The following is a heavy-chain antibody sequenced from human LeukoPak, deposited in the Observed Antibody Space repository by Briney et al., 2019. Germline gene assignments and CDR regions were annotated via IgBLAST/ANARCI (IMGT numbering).Heavy chain of an antibody. CDR3: ARKYCSSTSCYAFDI. V-gene: IGHV4-34*01. D-gene: IGHD2-2*01. CDR2: INHSGST. J-gene: IGHJ3*02. CDR1: GGSFSGYY. Sequence: PSETLSLTCAVYGGSFSGYYWSWIRQPPGKGLEWIGEINHSGSTNYNPSLKSRVTISVDTSKNQFSLKLSSVTAAETAVYYCARKYCSSTSCYAFDIWGQGTMVTVSS.